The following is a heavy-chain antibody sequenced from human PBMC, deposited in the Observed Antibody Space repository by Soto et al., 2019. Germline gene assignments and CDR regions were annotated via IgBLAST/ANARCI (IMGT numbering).Heavy chain of an antibody. CDR3: AALEVGYLFMDV. CDR2: MNPNSGNT. Sequence: GASVKVSCKASGYTFTSYDINWVRQATGQGLEWMGWMNPNSGNTGYAQKFQGRVTMTRNTSISTAYMELSSLRSEDTAVYYCAALEVGYLFMDVWGQGTTVTVSS. J-gene: IGHJ6*02. V-gene: IGHV1-8*01. D-gene: IGHD6-25*01. CDR1: GYTFTSYD.